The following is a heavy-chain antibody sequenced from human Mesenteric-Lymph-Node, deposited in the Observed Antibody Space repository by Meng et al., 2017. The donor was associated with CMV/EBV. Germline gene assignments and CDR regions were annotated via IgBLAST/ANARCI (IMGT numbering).Heavy chain of an antibody. D-gene: IGHD3-10*01. Sequence: YTFSGHYMHWVRQAPGQGLEWMGRINPDSGDTNYAQKFRGRVTVTRDTSISTAYMELSRLRSDDTAVYYCARGYYYGSGSYYGPFDYWGQGTLVTVSS. CDR3: ARGYYYGSGSYYGPFDY. CDR2: INPDSGDT. J-gene: IGHJ4*02. V-gene: IGHV1-2*06. CDR1: YTFSGHY.